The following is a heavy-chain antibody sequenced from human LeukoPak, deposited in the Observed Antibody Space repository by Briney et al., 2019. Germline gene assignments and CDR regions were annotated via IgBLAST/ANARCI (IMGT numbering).Heavy chain of an antibody. CDR2: IWYDGSNK. D-gene: IGHD7-27*01. J-gene: IGHJ4*02. V-gene: IGHV3-33*06. Sequence: YPGGSLRLSCAASGFIFSSYGMHWVRQAPGKGLEWVAVIWYDGSNKYYVDSVKGRFTISRDNSKNTLYLQMNSLRAEDTAVYYCAKKVPANWGSYFDYWGQGTLVTVSS. CDR3: AKKVPANWGSYFDY. CDR1: GFIFSSYG.